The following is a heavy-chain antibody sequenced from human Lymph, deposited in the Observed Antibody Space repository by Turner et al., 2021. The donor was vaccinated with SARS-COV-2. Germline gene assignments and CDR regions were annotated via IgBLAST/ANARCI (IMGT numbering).Heavy chain of an antibody. D-gene: IGHD6-19*01. CDR1: GGSISSSSYY. Sequence: QLHLQESGPGLVNPSETLSLTCTVSGGSISSSSYYWGWIRQPPGKGLEWIGSLYYSGSNYNNPSLKGRVTISVDTSKNQFSLKLSSVTDADTAVYYGARRRQWLVHWYFDLWGRGTLVTVSS. CDR3: ARRRQWLVHWYFDL. V-gene: IGHV4-39*01. J-gene: IGHJ2*01. CDR2: LYYSGSN.